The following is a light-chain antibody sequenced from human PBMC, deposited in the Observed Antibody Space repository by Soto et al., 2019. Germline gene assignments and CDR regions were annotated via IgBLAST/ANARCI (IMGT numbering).Light chain of an antibody. J-gene: IGLJ1*01. CDR1: SSDVGKYDR. Sequence: QSVLNQPASGSGAALRAGSISCTETSSDVGKYDRVSWYQQPPGTAPKLIIYEVTNRPSGVPARFSGSKSGNTASLTISGLQAEDEADYYCSSSTSTSRYVFGAGTKVPVL. V-gene: IGLV2-18*02. CDR3: SSSTSTSRYV. CDR2: EVT.